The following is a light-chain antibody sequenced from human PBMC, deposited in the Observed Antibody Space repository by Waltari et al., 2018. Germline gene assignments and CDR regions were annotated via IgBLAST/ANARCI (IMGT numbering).Light chain of an antibody. J-gene: IGLJ2*01. V-gene: IGLV2-14*01. CDR2: DVS. CDR1: SSDVGGYNY. Sequence: QSALTQPASVSGSPGQSITISCTGTSSDVGGYNYLSWYQQHQGKAPKPMIYDVSNRPSGVSNRFSGSKSGNTASLTISGLQAEDEADYYCSSYTSSSTLVFGGGTKLTVL. CDR3: SSYTSSSTLV.